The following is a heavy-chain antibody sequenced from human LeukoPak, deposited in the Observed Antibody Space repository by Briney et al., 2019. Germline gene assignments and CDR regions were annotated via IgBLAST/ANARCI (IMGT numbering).Heavy chain of an antibody. D-gene: IGHD3-10*01. CDR1: GGTFSSYA. CDR2: IIPIFGTA. Sequence: SVKVSCKASGGTFSSYAISGVRQAPGQGLEWMGGIIPIFGTANYAQKFQGRVTITADESTSTAYMELSSLRSEDTAVYYCARDRYYGSGSYYNGYFDYWGQGTLVTVSS. V-gene: IGHV1-69*01. J-gene: IGHJ4*02. CDR3: ARDRYYGSGSYYNGYFDY.